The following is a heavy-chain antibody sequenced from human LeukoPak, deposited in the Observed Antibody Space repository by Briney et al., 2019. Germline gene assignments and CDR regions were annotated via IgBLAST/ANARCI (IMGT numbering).Heavy chain of an antibody. CDR3: VGGLSVSSG. J-gene: IGHJ4*02. D-gene: IGHD3-10*01. CDR2: ISGDGTST. V-gene: IGHV3-74*01. CDR1: GFTFSSSW. Sequence: PGGSLRLACEASGFTFSSSWMHWVRQAPGRGLVWVSRISGDGTSTGYADSVKGRFTISRDNAKNTLYLQMNSLRAEDTAVYYCVGGLSVSSGGGQGTLVTVSS.